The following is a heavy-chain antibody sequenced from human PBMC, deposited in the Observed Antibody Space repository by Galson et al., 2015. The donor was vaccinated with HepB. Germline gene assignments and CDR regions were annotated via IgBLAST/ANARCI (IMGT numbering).Heavy chain of an antibody. CDR2: MNPNSGNT. CDR3: ARVPPPDSYYGMDV. V-gene: IGHV1-8*01. Sequence: SVKVSCKASGYTFTSYDINWVRQATGRGLEWMGWMNPNSGNTGYAQKFQGRVTMTRNTSISTAYMELSSLRSEDTAVYYCARVPPPDSYYGMDVWGQGTTVTVSS. J-gene: IGHJ6*02. CDR1: GYTFTSYD.